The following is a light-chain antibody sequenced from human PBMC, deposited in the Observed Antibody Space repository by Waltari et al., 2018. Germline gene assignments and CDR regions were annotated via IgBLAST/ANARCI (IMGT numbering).Light chain of an antibody. Sequence: QSALTQPASVSGSPGPSSTISCTGTITGVDVHNYVSCYQQQPEKAPKIMNDAVNRRPGGVSDRFSGSRCSNTASLTIAGLQAEDEADYYCSSYTTSNTWVFGGGTKLTVL. V-gene: IGLV2-14*03. CDR1: ITGVDVHNY. CDR2: AVN. CDR3: SSYTTSNTWV. J-gene: IGLJ3*02.